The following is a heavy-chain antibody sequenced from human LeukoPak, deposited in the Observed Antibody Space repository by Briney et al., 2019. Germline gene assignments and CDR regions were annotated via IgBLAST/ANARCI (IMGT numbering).Heavy chain of an antibody. CDR1: GFTFSSYA. CDR3: ARGPTRIVGATNKRGFDH. D-gene: IGHD1-26*01. J-gene: IGHJ4*02. CDR2: VNSDGSST. V-gene: IGHV3-74*01. Sequence: GRSLRLSCAASGFTFSSYAMHWVRQAPGKGLVWVSRVNSDGSSTSYADSVKGRFTISRDNAKNTLYLQMNSLRAEDTAVYYCARGPTRIVGATNKRGFDHWGQGTLVTVSS.